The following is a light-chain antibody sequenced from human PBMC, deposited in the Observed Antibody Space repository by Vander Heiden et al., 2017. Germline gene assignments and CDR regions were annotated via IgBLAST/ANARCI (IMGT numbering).Light chain of an antibody. Sequence: QSVLPQPPSASGTPGQSVTTSCSGSCSNIGNNYVNRYQNLPGTAPKPLIFRNYQRPSGVPDRFSGSKSGTSASLAISGLRSEDEADYYCAAWDDSLSGLVFGGGTKLTVL. J-gene: IGLJ2*01. CDR1: CSNIGNNY. V-gene: IGLV1-47*01. CDR2: RNY. CDR3: AAWDDSLSGLV.